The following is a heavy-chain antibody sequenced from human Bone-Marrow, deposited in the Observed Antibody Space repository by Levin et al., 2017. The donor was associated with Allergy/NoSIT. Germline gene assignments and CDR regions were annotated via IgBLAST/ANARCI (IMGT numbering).Heavy chain of an antibody. Sequence: PGGSLRLSCKGVGYRFINYWIAWVRQTPGKGLEWMGIIYPGDSDTRYRPSFQGHVTISVDKTISTAYLQWSSLETSDSAMYYCAGGYLAVANYWGQGTLVTVSS. V-gene: IGHV5-51*01. J-gene: IGHJ4*02. CDR3: AGGYLAVANY. CDR2: IYPGDSDT. D-gene: IGHD6-19*01. CDR1: GYRFINYW.